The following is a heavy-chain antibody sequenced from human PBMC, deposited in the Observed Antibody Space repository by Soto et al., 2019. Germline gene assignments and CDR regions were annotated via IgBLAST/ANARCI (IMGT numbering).Heavy chain of an antibody. J-gene: IGHJ4*02. CDR1: GFSFSTRGVG. CDR2: IYWDDDK. CDR3: AHRLLAAIGTWGDFDY. D-gene: IGHD6-13*01. Sequence: QITLKESGPTLVKPTQTLTLTCTFSGFSFSTRGVGVGWIRQPPGKALEWLALIYWDDDKRYSPSLKNRLTITKDTSKKQVVLTMTNMDPVDTATYYCAHRLLAAIGTWGDFDYWGQGTLVTVSS. V-gene: IGHV2-5*02.